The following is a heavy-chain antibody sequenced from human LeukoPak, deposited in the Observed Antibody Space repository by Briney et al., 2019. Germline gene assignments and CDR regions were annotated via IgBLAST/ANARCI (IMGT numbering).Heavy chain of an antibody. CDR3: ARDLSTSSNCELDY. CDR2: ISPINAGT. D-gene: IGHD2-8*01. J-gene: IGHJ4*02. V-gene: IGHV1-2*02. CDR1: GYTFCDYY. Sequence: ASVKVSCKASGYTFCDYYTYWVRQAPGPGLERMGSISPINAGTRYAKQFQGRVTMTRHTSIGTVYMELSTLRSDDTAVYYCARDLSTSSNCELDYWGQGDLVTVSS.